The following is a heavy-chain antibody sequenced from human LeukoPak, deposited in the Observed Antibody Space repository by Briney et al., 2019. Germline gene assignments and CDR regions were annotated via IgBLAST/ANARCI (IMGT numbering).Heavy chain of an antibody. Sequence: GGSLRLSCAASGFTFSTYSMNWVRQAPGKGLVWVSRINSDGSSTSYADSVKGRFTISRDNAKNTLYLQMNSLRAEDTAVYYCARGPWTTTAQIDYWGQGTLVTVSS. CDR1: GFTFSTYS. V-gene: IGHV3-74*01. J-gene: IGHJ4*02. D-gene: IGHD4-11*01. CDR2: INSDGSST. CDR3: ARGPWTTTAQIDY.